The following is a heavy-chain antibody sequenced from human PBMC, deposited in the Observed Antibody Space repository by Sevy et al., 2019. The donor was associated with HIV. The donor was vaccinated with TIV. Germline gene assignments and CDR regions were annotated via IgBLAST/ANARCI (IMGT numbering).Heavy chain of an antibody. CDR1: GFTFSSYS. CDR3: ARGDHRYQLPE. V-gene: IGHV3-48*01. CDR2: ISSSSSTI. J-gene: IGHJ4*02. D-gene: IGHD2-2*01. Sequence: GGSLRLSCAASGFTFSSYSMNWVRQAPGKGLEWVSYISSSSSTIYYADSVKGRFTISRDNAKNSLYLQMNSLRAEDTAVYYCARGDHRYQLPEWGQGTLVTVSS.